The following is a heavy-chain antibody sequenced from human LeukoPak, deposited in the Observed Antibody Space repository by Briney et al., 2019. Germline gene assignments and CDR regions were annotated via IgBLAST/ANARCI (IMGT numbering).Heavy chain of an antibody. J-gene: IGHJ5*02. V-gene: IGHV1-2*04. CDR1: GYTFTGYY. CDR3: ARDVGRGSFDP. D-gene: IGHD1-26*01. Sequence: GASVKVSCKASGYTFTGYYMHWVRQAPGQGLEWMGWINPNSGGTNYAQKFQGWVTMTRDTSISTAYMELSRLRSDDTAVCYCARDVGRGSFDPWGQGTLVTVSS. CDR2: INPNSGGT.